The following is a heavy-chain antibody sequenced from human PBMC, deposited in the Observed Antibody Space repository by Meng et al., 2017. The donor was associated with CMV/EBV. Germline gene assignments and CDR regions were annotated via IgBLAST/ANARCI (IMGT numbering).Heavy chain of an antibody. CDR3: ATWCRVVAAPSVDY. J-gene: IGHJ4*02. CDR2: INPNSGGT. D-gene: IGHD2-15*01. Sequence: ASVKVSCKASGYTFTGYYMHWVRQAPGQGLEWMGWINPNSGGTNYAQKFQGRVTMTRDTSISTAYMELSRLRSDDTAVYYCATWCRVVAAPSVDYWGQGTLVTVSS. CDR1: GYTFTGYY. V-gene: IGHV1-2*02.